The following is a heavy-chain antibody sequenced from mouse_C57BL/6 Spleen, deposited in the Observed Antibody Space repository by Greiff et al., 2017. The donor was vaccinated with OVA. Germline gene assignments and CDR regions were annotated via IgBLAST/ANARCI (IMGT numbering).Heavy chain of an antibody. V-gene: IGHV1-80*01. CDR3: ARGSYSNYGYFDV. CDR2: IYPGDGDT. Sequence: QVQLQQSGAELVKPGASVKISCKASGYAFSSYWMNWVKQRPGKGLEWIGQIYPGDGDTNYNGKFKGKATLTADKSSSTAYMQLSSLTSEDSAVYFCARGSYSNYGYFDVWGTGTTVTVSS. J-gene: IGHJ1*03. D-gene: IGHD2-5*01. CDR1: GYAFSSYW.